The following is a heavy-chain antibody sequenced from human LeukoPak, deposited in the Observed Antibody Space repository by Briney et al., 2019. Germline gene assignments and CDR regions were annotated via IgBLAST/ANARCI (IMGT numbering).Heavy chain of an antibody. CDR1: CGHISRMSYD. D-gene: IGHD3-3*01. CDR3: ASRTIFGGVSPLGY. CDR2: NYSSGST. V-gene: IGHV4-39*01. Sequence: SETLSLNCTVACGHISRMSYDWGWIRQPPGKALWWRGSNYSSGSTYYIPSLKSRVTISVITSKNQFSLKLSSVTAADTAVYYCASRTIFGGVSPLGYWGQGTLVTVSS. J-gene: IGHJ4*02.